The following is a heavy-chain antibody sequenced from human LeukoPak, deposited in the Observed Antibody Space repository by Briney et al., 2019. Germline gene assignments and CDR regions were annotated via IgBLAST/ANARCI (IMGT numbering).Heavy chain of an antibody. J-gene: IGHJ2*01. CDR1: GYTFTGYY. CDR3: ARDPRYCSSTSCYDWYFDL. CDR2: INPNSGGT. Sequence: ASVKVSCKASGYTFTGYYMHWVRQAPGQGLEWMGWINPNSGGTNYAQKFQGRVTMTRDTSISTAYMELSRLRSDDTAVYYCARDPRYCSSTSCYDWYFDLWGRGTLVTVSS. V-gene: IGHV1-2*02. D-gene: IGHD2-2*01.